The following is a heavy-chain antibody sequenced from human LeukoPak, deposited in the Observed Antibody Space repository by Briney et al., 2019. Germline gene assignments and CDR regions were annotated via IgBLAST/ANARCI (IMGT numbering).Heavy chain of an antibody. Sequence: AASVTVSCKASGYTFTSYGISWVRQAPGQGLEWMGWISAYNGNTNYAQKLQGRVTMTTDTSTSTAYMELRSLRSDDTAVYYCARDESRYSSSWYGFWGQGTLVTVSS. CDR3: ARDESRYSSSWYGF. V-gene: IGHV1-18*01. CDR2: ISAYNGNT. J-gene: IGHJ4*02. D-gene: IGHD6-13*01. CDR1: GYTFTSYG.